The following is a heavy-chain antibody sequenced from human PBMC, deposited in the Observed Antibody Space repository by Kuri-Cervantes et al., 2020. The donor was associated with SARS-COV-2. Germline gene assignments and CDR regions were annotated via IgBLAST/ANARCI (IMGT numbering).Heavy chain of an antibody. CDR1: GFTFSSYG. D-gene: IGHD2-15*01. CDR3: AKDRVYCSGGSCPLYY. Sequence: GGSLRLSCAASGFTFSSYGMHWVRQAPGKGLEWVAFIRYDGSNKYYADSVKGRFTISRDNAKNSLYLQMNSLGAEDTAVYYCAKDRVYCSGGSCPLYYWGQGTLVTVSS. J-gene: IGHJ4*02. V-gene: IGHV3-30*02. CDR2: IRYDGSNK.